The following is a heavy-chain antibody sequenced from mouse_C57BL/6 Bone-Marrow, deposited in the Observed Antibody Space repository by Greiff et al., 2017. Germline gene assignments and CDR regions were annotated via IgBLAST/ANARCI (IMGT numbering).Heavy chain of an antibody. Sequence: VQLQQPGAELVKPGASVKVSCKASGYTFTSYWMHWVKQRPGQGLEWIGRIHPSDSDTNYNQKFKGKATLTVDKSSSTAYMQLRSLTSEDSAVYYCAMGYGRAGYYAMDYWGQGTSVTVSS. CDR2: IHPSDSDT. V-gene: IGHV1-74*01. CDR1: GYTFTSYW. J-gene: IGHJ4*01. CDR3: AMGYGRAGYYAMDY. D-gene: IGHD1-1*01.